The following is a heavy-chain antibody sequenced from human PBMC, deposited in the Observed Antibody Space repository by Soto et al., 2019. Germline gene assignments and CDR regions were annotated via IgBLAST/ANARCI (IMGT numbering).Heavy chain of an antibody. V-gene: IGHV3-30-3*01. D-gene: IGHD1-26*01. Sequence: GGSLRLSCAASGFTFSSYAMHWVRQAPGKGLEWVAVISYDGSNKYYADSVKGRFTISRDNSKNTLYLQMNSLRAEDTAVYYCASGTCQIGTWTYYYGMDGWGQGTTVTVSS. CDR1: GFTFSSYA. J-gene: IGHJ6*02. CDR3: ASGTCQIGTWTYYYGMDG. CDR2: ISYDGSNK.